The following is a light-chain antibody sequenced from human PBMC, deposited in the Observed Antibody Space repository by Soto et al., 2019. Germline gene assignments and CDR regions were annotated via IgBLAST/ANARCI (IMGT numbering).Light chain of an antibody. CDR3: QQRSNWLT. CDR2: DAS. J-gene: IGKJ4*01. Sequence: PQSPFNLSVSAGERATLSCRASQSVSSNLAWYQQKPGQAPRLLIYDASNRATGIPARLSVSGSGTDFTLPIRSLEPEDFAVYYCQQRSNWLTFGEGTKVDIK. V-gene: IGKV3-11*01. CDR1: QSVSSN.